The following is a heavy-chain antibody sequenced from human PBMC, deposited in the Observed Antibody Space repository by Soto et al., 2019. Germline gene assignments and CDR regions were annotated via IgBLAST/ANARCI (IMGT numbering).Heavy chain of an antibody. J-gene: IGHJ6*02. CDR3: ARDLRFSGVGRGMDV. Sequence: SETLSLTLTVSGGSISSYYWSWIRQPPGKGLEWIGYIYYSGSTNYNPSLKSRVTISVDTSKNQFSLKLSSVTAADTAVYYCARDLRFSGVGRGMDVWGQGTTVTVSS. CDR1: GGSISSYY. CDR2: IYYSGST. V-gene: IGHV4-59*01. D-gene: IGHD1-26*01.